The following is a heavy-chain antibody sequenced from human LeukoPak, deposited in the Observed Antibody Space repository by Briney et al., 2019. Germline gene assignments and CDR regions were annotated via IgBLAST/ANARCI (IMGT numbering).Heavy chain of an antibody. CDR2: IYTSGST. V-gene: IGHV4-4*07. CDR1: GGSISSYY. CDR3: ARANPRIAAAGTGGTFFDY. D-gene: IGHD6-13*01. J-gene: IGHJ4*02. Sequence: SETLSLTCTVSGGSISSYYWSWIRQPAGKGLEWIGRIYTSGSTNYNPSLKSRVTISVDTSKNQFSLKLSSVTAADTAVYYCARANPRIAAAGTGGTFFDYWGQGTLVTVSS.